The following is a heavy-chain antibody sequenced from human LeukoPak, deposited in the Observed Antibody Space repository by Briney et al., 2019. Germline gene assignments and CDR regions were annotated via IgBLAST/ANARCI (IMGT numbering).Heavy chain of an antibody. Sequence: SVKVSCKASGGTFSSYAISWVRQAPGQGLEWMGRIIPILGIANYAQKFQGRVTITADKSTSTAYMELSSLRSEDTAVYYCARDGGPDCSSTSRYFTRWGQGTLVTVSS. CDR3: ARDGGPDCSSTSRYFTR. J-gene: IGHJ4*02. V-gene: IGHV1-69*04. D-gene: IGHD2-2*01. CDR2: IIPILGIA. CDR1: GGTFSSYA.